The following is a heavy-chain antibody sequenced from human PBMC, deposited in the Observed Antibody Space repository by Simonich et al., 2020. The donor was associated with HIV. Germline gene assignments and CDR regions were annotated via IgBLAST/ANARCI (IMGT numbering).Heavy chain of an antibody. CDR1: GFTFSNAW. V-gene: IGHV3-15*01. D-gene: IGHD3-10*01. CDR2: IKSKTDGGTT. CDR3: TTDYSYTSVLLWFGEF. J-gene: IGHJ4*02. Sequence: EVQLVESGGGLVKPGGSLRLSCAASGFTFSNAWMSWVRQAPGKGVEWVGRIKSKTDGGTTDYAAPVKGRFTISRDNSKSTLYLQMNSLKTEGTAVYYCTTDYSYTSVLLWFGEFWGQGTLVTVSS.